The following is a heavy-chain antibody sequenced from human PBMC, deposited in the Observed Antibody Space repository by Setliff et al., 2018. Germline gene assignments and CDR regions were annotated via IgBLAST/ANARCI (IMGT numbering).Heavy chain of an antibody. Sequence: ASVKVSCKTSGYIFTDYSIHWVRQAPGQGLEWMGWIKTDTGSPTYARGFTGRLVFSLDTSVGTTFLQISSLKAEDTAVYYCARGIYYYSSGGFYYMYVWGKGTTVTVSS. D-gene: IGHD3-10*01. CDR3: ARGIYYYSSGGFYYMYV. CDR1: GYIFTDYS. J-gene: IGHJ6*03. V-gene: IGHV7-4-1*02. CDR2: IKTDTGSP.